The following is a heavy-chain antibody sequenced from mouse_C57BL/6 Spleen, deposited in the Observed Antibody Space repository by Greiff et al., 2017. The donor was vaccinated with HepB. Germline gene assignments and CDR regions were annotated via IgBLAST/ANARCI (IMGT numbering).Heavy chain of an antibody. CDR3: ARGVDGWFAY. CDR2: IYPGSGNT. Sequence: VQLQQSGAELVRPGASVKLSCTASGFTFTSYGIRWVKQRTGQGLEWIGEIYPGSGNTYYNEKFKGKATMTADKSSSTAYMELSSLTSEDSAVYYCARGVDGWFAYWGQGTLVTVSA. CDR1: GFTFTSYG. V-gene: IGHV1-81*01. D-gene: IGHD1-1*02. J-gene: IGHJ3*01.